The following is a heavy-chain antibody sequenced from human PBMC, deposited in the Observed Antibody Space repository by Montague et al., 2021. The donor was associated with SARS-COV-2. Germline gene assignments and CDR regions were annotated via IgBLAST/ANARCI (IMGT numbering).Heavy chain of an antibody. CDR1: GGSISSFY. D-gene: IGHD2-15*01. CDR3: ARHYSATLPAVY. J-gene: IGHJ4*02. Sequence: SETLSLTCTVSGGSISSFYRRWFRQPPGKGLEWIGYISDSGSTNYNPSLTSRVTMSVGTSKSQSSLKVNSVTAADTAVYYCARHYSATLPAVYWGQGTLVTVSS. V-gene: IGHV4-59*08. CDR2: ISDSGST.